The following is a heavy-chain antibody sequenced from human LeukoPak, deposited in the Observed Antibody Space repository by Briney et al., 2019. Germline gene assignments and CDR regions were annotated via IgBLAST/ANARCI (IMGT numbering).Heavy chain of an antibody. D-gene: IGHD6-19*01. V-gene: IGHV4-34*01. Sequence: PSETLSLTCAVYGGSFSEYDWSWIRQPPGKGLEWIAEINHSGSTNYNPSLKSRVTISVDTSKTQFSLKLSSVTAADTAVYYCARGPRGLGMAGTFDYWGQGTPVTVSS. J-gene: IGHJ4*02. CDR2: INHSGST. CDR3: ARGPRGLGMAGTFDY. CDR1: GGSFSEYD.